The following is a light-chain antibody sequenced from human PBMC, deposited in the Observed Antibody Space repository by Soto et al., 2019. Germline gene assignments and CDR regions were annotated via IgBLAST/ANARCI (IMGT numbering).Light chain of an antibody. CDR1: QSVSSY. Sequence: EIVLTQSPATMSLSPGERATLSCRASQSVSSYLAWYQQKPGHAPRLLIYDASNRATGLTARFSGSGSGLDFTITIRSLEHEDVEVYYCKQRSTWPVFGQGTKLEIK. CDR3: KQRSTWPV. J-gene: IGKJ2*01. CDR2: DAS. V-gene: IGKV3-11*01.